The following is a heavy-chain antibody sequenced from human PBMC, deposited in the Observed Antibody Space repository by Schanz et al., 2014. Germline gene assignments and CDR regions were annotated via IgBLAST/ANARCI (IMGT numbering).Heavy chain of an antibody. V-gene: IGHV1-2*02. CDR3: ASDFWSGYSHYYYGLDV. D-gene: IGHD3-3*01. CDR2: INPDSGGT. CDR1: GYTLTAYY. J-gene: IGHJ6*02. Sequence: QVQLVQSGAEAKKPGASVKVSCKASGYTLTAYYMHWVRQAPGQGLEWMGWINPDSGGTNYAQKFQGRVTMNRDMSINTAYMELSRLRSDDSAVYYCASDFWSGYSHYYYGLDVWGQGTTVTVSS.